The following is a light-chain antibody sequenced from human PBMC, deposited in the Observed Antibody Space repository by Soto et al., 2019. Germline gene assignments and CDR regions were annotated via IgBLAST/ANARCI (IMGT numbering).Light chain of an antibody. Sequence: EIVLTQSPGTLSLSPGERATLSCRASQSVSSSYLAWYQQKPGRAPRLLIYGASSRASGIPDRFSGSGSGTSFSLTISRLAPEDFAVYYCQQDGSSPSISSGKRTRMEI. CDR3: QQDGSSPSIS. V-gene: IGKV3-20*01. CDR2: GAS. J-gene: IGKJ5*01. CDR1: QSVSSSY.